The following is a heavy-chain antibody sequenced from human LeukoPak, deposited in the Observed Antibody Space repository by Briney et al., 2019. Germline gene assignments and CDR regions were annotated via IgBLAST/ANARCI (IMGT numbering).Heavy chain of an antibody. D-gene: IGHD4-17*01. Sequence: VSVKVSCKASGYTFTSYVIHWVRQAPGQSLEWMGWINGGSGNTRYSQTFQGRVTLTRDTSANTAYMELSSLRSEDTAVYYCAKDKWVTTDGMDVWGRGTTVTVSS. CDR2: INGGSGNT. J-gene: IGHJ6*04. V-gene: IGHV1-3*01. CDR1: GYTFTSYV. CDR3: AKDKWVTTDGMDV.